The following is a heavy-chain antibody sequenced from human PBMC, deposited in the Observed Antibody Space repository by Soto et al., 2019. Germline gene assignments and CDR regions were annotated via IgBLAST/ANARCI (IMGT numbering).Heavy chain of an antibody. V-gene: IGHV3-53*01. CDR3: ARELRPGIAVAGTAHAFDI. CDR1: GFTVSSNY. CDR2: IYSGGST. Sequence: GGSLRLSCAASGFTVSSNYMSWVRQAPGKGLEWVSVIYSGGSTYYADSVKGRFTISRDNSKNTLYLQMNSLRAEDTAVYYCARELRPGIAVAGTAHAFDIWGQGTMVTVSS. J-gene: IGHJ3*02. D-gene: IGHD6-19*01.